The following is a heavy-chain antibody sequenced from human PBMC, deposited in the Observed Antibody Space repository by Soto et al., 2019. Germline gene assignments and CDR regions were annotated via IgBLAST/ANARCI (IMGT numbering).Heavy chain of an antibody. V-gene: IGHV3-48*03. CDR3: ARAADDYSNLGWFYP. Sequence: EVQLVESGGGLVQPGGSLRLSCAASGFTFSSYEMNWVRQAPGKGMEWVSYISSSGSTIYYADSVKGRFTISRDNAKNSLYLQMNSLRAEDTAVYYCARAADDYSNLGWFYPWGQGNLVNVSS. CDR2: ISSSGSTI. CDR1: GFTFSSYE. D-gene: IGHD4-4*01. J-gene: IGHJ5*02.